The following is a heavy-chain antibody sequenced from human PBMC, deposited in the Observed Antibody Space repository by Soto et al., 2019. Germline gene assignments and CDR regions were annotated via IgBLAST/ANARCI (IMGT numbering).Heavy chain of an antibody. CDR3: ARVSGLITFGGVIVRGNYFDY. CDR1: GGSISSGGYY. J-gene: IGHJ4*02. V-gene: IGHV4-31*03. D-gene: IGHD3-16*02. CDR2: IYYSGST. Sequence: SETLSLTCTVSGGSISSGGYYWSWIRQHPGKGLEWIGYIYYSGSTYYNPSLKSRVTISVDTSKNQFSLKLSSVAAADTAVYYCARVSGLITFGGVIVRGNYFDYWGQGTLVTVSS.